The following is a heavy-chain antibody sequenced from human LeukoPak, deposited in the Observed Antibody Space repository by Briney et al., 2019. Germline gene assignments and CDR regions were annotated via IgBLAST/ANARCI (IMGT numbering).Heavy chain of an antibody. CDR1: GYTFTGYY. V-gene: IGHV1-2*02. Sequence: ASVKVSCKASGYTFTGYYMHWVRQAPGRGLEWMGWINPNSGGTNYAQKFQGRVTMTRDTSISTAYMELSRLRSDDTAVYYCASLYYYGSGGIDYWGQGTLVTVSS. J-gene: IGHJ4*02. D-gene: IGHD3-10*01. CDR2: INPNSGGT. CDR3: ASLYYYGSGGIDY.